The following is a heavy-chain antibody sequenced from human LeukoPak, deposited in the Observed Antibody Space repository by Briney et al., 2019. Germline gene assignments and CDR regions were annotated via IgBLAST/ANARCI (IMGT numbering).Heavy chain of an antibody. V-gene: IGHV4-59*01. CDR2: IYYSGST. CDR1: GGSISGYY. J-gene: IGHJ5*02. CDR3: VRDPVGSNWFDP. D-gene: IGHD3-10*01. Sequence: PSETLSLTCTVPGGSISGYYWSWLRQPPGKGLEWVGYIYYSGSTNFNPSLKSRVTISADTSKNQFSLKLTSVTAADTAVYYCVRDPVGSNWFDPWGQGTLVTVSS.